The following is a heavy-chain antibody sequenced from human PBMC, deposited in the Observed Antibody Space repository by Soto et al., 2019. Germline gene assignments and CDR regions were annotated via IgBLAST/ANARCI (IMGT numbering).Heavy chain of an antibody. CDR2: IDASGST. J-gene: IGHJ4*02. V-gene: IGHV4-4*07. Sequence: SETLSLTCTVSDGSISTYYCNWIRQPAGKGLEWIGRIDASGSTDYDPSLKSRVTMSGDTSKNQFALRLSSVTAADTAVYYCARGGHDFWRAPFDYWGQGAQVTVSS. D-gene: IGHD3-3*01. CDR1: DGSISTYY. CDR3: ARGGHDFWRAPFDY.